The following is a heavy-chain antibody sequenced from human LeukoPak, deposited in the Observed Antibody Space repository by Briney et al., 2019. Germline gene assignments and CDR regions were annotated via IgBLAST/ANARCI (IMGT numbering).Heavy chain of an antibody. J-gene: IGHJ4*02. CDR3: GRVDMATTKDY. D-gene: IGHD5-24*01. Sequence: ASVKVSCKASGYTFTSYGISWVRQAPGQGLEWMGWISAYSGDTKYGQSFQGRVTMTTDTSTNTAYMDLRSLSSDDTAVYYCGRVDMATTKDYWGQGTLVTVSS. V-gene: IGHV1-18*01. CDR1: GYTFTSYG. CDR2: ISAYSGDT.